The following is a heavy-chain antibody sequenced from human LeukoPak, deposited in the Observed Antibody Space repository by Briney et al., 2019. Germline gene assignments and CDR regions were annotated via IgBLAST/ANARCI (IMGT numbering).Heavy chain of an antibody. CDR2: ISGSGDNK. D-gene: IGHD6-13*01. CDR3: AKNRVLSPYSNVDY. CDR1: GFTFSSYA. Sequence: GGSLRLSCAASGFTFSSYAMSWVRQAPGKGLEWVSTISGSGDNKYYGDSVKGRFTVSRDNSMDTLFLQMNSLRAEDTALYYCAKNRVLSPYSNVDYWGQGALVTVSS. J-gene: IGHJ4*02. V-gene: IGHV3-23*01.